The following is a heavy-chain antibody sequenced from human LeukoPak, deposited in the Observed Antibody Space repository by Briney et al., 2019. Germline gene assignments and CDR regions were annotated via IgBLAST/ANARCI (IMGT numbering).Heavy chain of an antibody. CDR2: IYYSGNT. CDR3: AREMGTTVTYDAFDI. V-gene: IGHV4-39*02. Sequence: SGGSLRLSCAASGFTFSSYGMSWVRQPPGKGLEWIGSIYYSGNTYYNASLKSQVSISIDTSKNQFSLTLTSVTAADTAVYYCAREMGTTVTYDAFDIWGQGTMVTVSS. CDR1: GFTFSSYG. D-gene: IGHD4-17*01. J-gene: IGHJ3*02.